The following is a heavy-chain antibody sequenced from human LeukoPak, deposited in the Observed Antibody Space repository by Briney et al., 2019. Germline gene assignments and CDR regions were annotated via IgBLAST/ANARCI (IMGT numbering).Heavy chain of an antibody. Sequence: SVKVSCKASGGTFSSYAISWVRQAPGQGLEWMGGIIPIFGTANYAQKFQGRVTITMDESTSTAYMELSSLRSDDTAVYYCAREEMATVEAGDYWGQGTLVTVSS. CDR2: IIPIFGTA. V-gene: IGHV1-69*05. J-gene: IGHJ4*02. CDR1: GGTFSSYA. CDR3: AREEMATVEAGDY. D-gene: IGHD5-24*01.